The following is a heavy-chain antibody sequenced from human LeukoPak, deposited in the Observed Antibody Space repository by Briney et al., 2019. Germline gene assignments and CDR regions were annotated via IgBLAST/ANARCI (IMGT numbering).Heavy chain of an antibody. V-gene: IGHV4-59*01. Sequence: PSETLSLTCTVSGGSISSYYWSWIRQPPGKGLEGIGYIYYSGSTNYNPSLKSRVTISVDTSKNQFSLKLSSVTAADAAVYYCARDKEYSHGHFDYWGQGTLVTVSS. CDR1: GGSISSYY. J-gene: IGHJ4*02. CDR3: ARDKEYSHGHFDY. CDR2: IYYSGST. D-gene: IGHD6-6*01.